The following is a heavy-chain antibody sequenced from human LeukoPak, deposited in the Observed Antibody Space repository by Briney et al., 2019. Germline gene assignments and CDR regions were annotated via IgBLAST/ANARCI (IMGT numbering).Heavy chain of an antibody. Sequence: ASVKVSCKASGYTFTSYDINWVRQATGQGLEWMGWMNPNSGNTGYAQKFQGRVTMTRNTSISTAYMELSGLRSEDTAVYYCARSPYCSSTSCYNWFDPWGQGTLVTVSS. CDR2: MNPNSGNT. D-gene: IGHD2-2*01. J-gene: IGHJ5*02. CDR1: GYTFTSYD. V-gene: IGHV1-8*01. CDR3: ARSPYCSSTSCYNWFDP.